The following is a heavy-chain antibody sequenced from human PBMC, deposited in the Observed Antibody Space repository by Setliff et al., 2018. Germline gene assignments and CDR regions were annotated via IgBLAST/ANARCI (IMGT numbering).Heavy chain of an antibody. D-gene: IGHD6-19*01. CDR1: GFAFSTYR. Sequence: GSLRLSCAASGFAFSTYRMSWVRQAPGKGLEWVSAISGSGGSTYYADSVKGRFTISRDNSKNTLYLQMNSLRAEDTAVYYCAKGGRAVAGGAFDIWGQGTMVTVSS. V-gene: IGHV3-23*01. CDR2: ISGSGGST. J-gene: IGHJ3*02. CDR3: AKGGRAVAGGAFDI.